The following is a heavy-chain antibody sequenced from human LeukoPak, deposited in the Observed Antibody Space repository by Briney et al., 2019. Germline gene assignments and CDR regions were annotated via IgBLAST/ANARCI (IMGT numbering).Heavy chain of an antibody. CDR2: IYHSGST. J-gene: IGHJ4*02. CDR1: GYSISSGYY. CDR3: ARARANWGYPYYFDY. V-gene: IGHV4-38-2*02. Sequence: SETLSLTCTVSGYSISSGYYWGWIRQPRGKGLEWIGSIYHSGSTYYNPSLKSRVTISVDTSKNQFSLKLSSVTAADTAVYYCARARANWGYPYYFDYWGQGTLVTVSS. D-gene: IGHD7-27*01.